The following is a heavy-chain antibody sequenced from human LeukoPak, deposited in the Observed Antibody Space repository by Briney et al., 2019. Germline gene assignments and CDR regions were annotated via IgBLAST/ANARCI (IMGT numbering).Heavy chain of an antibody. CDR3: AREDSSSTFDY. V-gene: IGHV3-7*01. J-gene: IGHJ4*02. D-gene: IGHD6-6*01. CDR1: GFTFSSYW. CDR2: IKQDGSEK. Sequence: GGSLRLSCAASGFTFSSYWMSWVRQAPGKGLERVANIKQDGSEKYYVDSVKGRFTISRDNAKNSLYLQMNSLRAEDTAVYYCAREDSSSTFDYWGQGTLVTVSS.